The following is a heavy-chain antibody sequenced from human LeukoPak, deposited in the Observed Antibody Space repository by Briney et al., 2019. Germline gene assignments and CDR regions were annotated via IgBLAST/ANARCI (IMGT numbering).Heavy chain of an antibody. CDR2: MNPNSGNT. D-gene: IGHD6-19*01. CDR3: AGSYSSGWYEGDSAFDI. V-gene: IGHV1-8*02. Sequence: GASVKVSCKASGYTFTSYGINWVRQATGQGLEWMGWMNPNSGNTGYAQKFQGRVTMTRNTSISTAYMELSSLRSEDTAVYYCAGSYSSGWYEGDSAFDIWGQGTMVTVSS. J-gene: IGHJ3*02. CDR1: GYTFTSYG.